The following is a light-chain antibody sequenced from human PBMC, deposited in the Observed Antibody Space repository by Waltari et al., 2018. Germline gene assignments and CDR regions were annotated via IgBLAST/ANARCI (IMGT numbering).Light chain of an antibody. CDR2: QDR. V-gene: IGLV3-1*01. J-gene: IGLJ2*01. Sequence: SYELTQPPSVSVSPGQTASITCSGDKLGDKYVCWYQQKPGQSPVLVIYQDRKRPSGIPERFSGSNSGNTATLTISGTQAIDEAYYYCQAWDSSALVVFGGGTKVTVL. CDR1: KLGDKY. CDR3: QAWDSSALVV.